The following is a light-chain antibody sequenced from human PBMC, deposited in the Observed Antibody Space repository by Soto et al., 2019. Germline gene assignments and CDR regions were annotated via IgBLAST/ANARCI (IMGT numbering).Light chain of an antibody. CDR2: AAS. J-gene: IGKJ3*01. V-gene: IGKV1-27*01. CDR1: QGIRNF. CDR3: QKYSSVPV. Sequence: DIQMTQSPPSLSASVGDRVTITCRASQGIRNFVAWYQKKPGKAPKLLIYAASTLQSGVPSRFSGSGSGTDFTITINSLQPEDVATYSCQKYSSVPVFGPGTKVEIK.